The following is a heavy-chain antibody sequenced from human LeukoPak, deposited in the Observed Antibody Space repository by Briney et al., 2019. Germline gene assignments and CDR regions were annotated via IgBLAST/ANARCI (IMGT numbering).Heavy chain of an antibody. CDR1: GFTFSSYA. CDR2: ISGSGGST. D-gene: IGHD3-3*01. J-gene: IGHJ4*02. V-gene: IGHV3-23*01. CDR3: AAFWSGYDY. Sequence: GGSLRLSCAASGFTFSSYAMSWVRQAPGKGLEWASAISGSGGSTYYADSVKGRFTISRDNSKNTLYLQMNSQRAEDTAVYYCAAFWSGYDYWGQGTLVTVSS.